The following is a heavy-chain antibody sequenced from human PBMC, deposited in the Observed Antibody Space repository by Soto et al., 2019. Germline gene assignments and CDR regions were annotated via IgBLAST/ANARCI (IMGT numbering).Heavy chain of an antibody. CDR1: GASISSYC. J-gene: IGHJ4*02. CDR3: VIDRPHCGGDCFAFDY. Sequence: SETLSLTSTVSGASISSYCWSWIRQPPGKGPEWIGYIYYSGNTNYNPSLKSRVTISVDTSKNQFSLKLSSVTAADTAVYYCVIDRPHCGGDCFAFDYWGQGTLVTVSS. D-gene: IGHD2-21*02. V-gene: IGHV4-59*01. CDR2: IYYSGNT.